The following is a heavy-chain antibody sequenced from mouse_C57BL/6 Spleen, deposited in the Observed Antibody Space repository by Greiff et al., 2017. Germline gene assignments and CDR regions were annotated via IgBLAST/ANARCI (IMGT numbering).Heavy chain of an antibody. Sequence: QVQLQQPGAELVKPGASVKLSCKASGYTFTSYWMHWVKQRPGQGLEWIGMINPNSGSTNYNEKFKSKATLTVDKSSSTAYMQLSSLTSEYSAVYYCASLGWDECYAMCYRGQATTVTASS. J-gene: IGHJ4*01. CDR1: GYTFTSYW. V-gene: IGHV1-64*01. D-gene: IGHD4-1*01. CDR2: INPNSGST. CDR3: ASLGWDECYAMCY.